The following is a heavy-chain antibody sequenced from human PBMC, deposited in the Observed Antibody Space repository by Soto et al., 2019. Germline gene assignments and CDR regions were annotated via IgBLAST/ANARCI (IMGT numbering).Heavy chain of an antibody. V-gene: IGHV3-21*01. Sequence: GGSLRLSCTVSGFAFNNYGMNWVRQAPGKGLEWVSSISKSGYTYYSDSVKGRFTISRDNAKNPVSLQMNTLRVQDTAVYYCAREDSIIIPAVSDFWGQGTLVPVSS. CDR2: ISKSGYT. CDR1: GFAFNNYG. J-gene: IGHJ4*02. CDR3: AREDSIIIPAVSDF. D-gene: IGHD3-22*01.